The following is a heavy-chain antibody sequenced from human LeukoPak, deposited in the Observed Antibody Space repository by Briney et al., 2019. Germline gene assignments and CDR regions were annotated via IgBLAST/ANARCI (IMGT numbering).Heavy chain of an antibody. CDR3: ARGMWQQLPRAFDP. Sequence: SVKVSCKASGGTFSSYAISWVRQAPGQGLEWMGGITPIFGTANYAQKFQGRVTITADESTSTAYMELSSLRSEDTAVYYCARGMWQQLPRAFDPWGQGTLVTVSS. V-gene: IGHV1-69*13. CDR1: GGTFSSYA. D-gene: IGHD6-13*01. CDR2: ITPIFGTA. J-gene: IGHJ5*02.